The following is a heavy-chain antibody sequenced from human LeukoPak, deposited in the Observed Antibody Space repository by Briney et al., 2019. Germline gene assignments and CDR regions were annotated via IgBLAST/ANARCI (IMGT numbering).Heavy chain of an antibody. CDR1: GYTFTSYY. CDR3: ARGRSIAARSHPHDY. CDR2: INPSGGST. J-gene: IGHJ4*02. V-gene: IGHV1-46*01. D-gene: IGHD6-6*01. Sequence: GASVKLSCKASGYTFTSYYMHWVRQAPGQGLEWMGIINPSGGSTSYAQKFQGRVTMTRDTSTSTVYMELSSLRSEDTAVYYCARGRSIAARSHPHDYWGQGTLVTVSS.